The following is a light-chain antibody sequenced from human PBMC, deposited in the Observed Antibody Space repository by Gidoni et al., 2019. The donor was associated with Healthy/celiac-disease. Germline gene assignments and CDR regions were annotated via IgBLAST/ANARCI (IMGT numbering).Light chain of an antibody. CDR3: QSYDSSLSGSEI. CDR1: SSNIGAGYD. CDR2: GNS. Sequence: QSVLTQPPSVSGAPGQRVTIPCTGSSSNIGAGYDVHWYQQFPGTAPKLLIYGNSNRPSGVPDRFSGSKSGTSASLAITGLQAEDEADYYCQSYDSSLSGSEIFGGGTKLTVL. J-gene: IGLJ2*01. V-gene: IGLV1-40*01.